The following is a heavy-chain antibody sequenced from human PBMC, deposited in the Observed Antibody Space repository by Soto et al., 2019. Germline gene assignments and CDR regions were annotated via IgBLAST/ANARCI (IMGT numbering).Heavy chain of an antibody. CDR3: ARGGSSWEWYYYGMDV. Sequence: GGSLRLSCAASGFTVSSNYMSWVRQAPGKGLEWVSVIYSGGSTYYADSVKGRFTISRHNSKNTLYLQMNSLRAEDTAVYYCARGGSSWEWYYYGMDVWGQGTTVTVSS. D-gene: IGHD6-13*01. J-gene: IGHJ6*02. CDR1: GFTVSSNY. V-gene: IGHV3-53*04. CDR2: IYSGGST.